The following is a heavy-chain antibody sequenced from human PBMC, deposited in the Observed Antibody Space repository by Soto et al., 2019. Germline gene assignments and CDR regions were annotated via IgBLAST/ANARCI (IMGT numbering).Heavy chain of an antibody. Sequence: GASVKVSCKASGYTFTSYYMHWVRQAPGQGLEWMGIINPSGGSTSYAQKFQGRVTMTRDTSTSTVYTELSSLRSEDTAVYYCARDYGDQANYYYYYYMDVWGKGTTVTVSS. CDR2: INPSGGST. CDR1: GYTFTSYY. D-gene: IGHD4-17*01. J-gene: IGHJ6*03. V-gene: IGHV1-46*03. CDR3: ARDYGDQANYYYYYYMDV.